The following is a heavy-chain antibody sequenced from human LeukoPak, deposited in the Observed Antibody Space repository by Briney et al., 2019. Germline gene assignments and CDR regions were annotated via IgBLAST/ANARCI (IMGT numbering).Heavy chain of an antibody. Sequence: SETLSLTCTVSGGSISNYYWSWIRQPPGKGLEWIGYIYYSGSTYSNPSLKSRVTISVDTSKNQFSLKLTSVTAADTAVYYCARARGTTIEERGAFDIWGQGTMVTVSS. J-gene: IGHJ3*02. CDR1: GGSISNYY. CDR2: IYYSGST. V-gene: IGHV4-59*01. CDR3: ARARGTTIEERGAFDI. D-gene: IGHD5-24*01.